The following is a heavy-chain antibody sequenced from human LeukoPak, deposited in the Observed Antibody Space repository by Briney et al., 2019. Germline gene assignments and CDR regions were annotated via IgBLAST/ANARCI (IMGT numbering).Heavy chain of an antibody. CDR1: GYTFTGYY. Sequence: ASVKVSCKASGYTFTGYYMHWVRQAPGQRLEWMGWINAGNGNTKYSQEFQGRVTITMDTSASTAYMELRSLRSEDMAVYYCARGGELWFGESFFDYWGQGTLVTVSS. J-gene: IGHJ4*02. CDR3: ARGGELWFGESFFDY. D-gene: IGHD3-10*01. CDR2: INAGNGNT. V-gene: IGHV1-3*03.